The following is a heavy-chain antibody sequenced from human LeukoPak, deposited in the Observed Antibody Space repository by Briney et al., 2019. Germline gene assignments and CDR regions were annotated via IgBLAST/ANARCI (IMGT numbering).Heavy chain of an antibody. Sequence: GGSLRLSCAASRFTPSSYAMSWVRQSPGPGVEWGSAISGSGGSTYYADSVRGRFTISRDNSKNTLYLQMNSLRAEDTAVYYCAKVVAGRYQDYWGQGTLVSVSS. D-gene: IGHD6-19*01. J-gene: IGHJ4*02. CDR3: AKVVAGRYQDY. CDR1: RFTPSSYA. V-gene: IGHV3-23*01. CDR2: ISGSGGST.